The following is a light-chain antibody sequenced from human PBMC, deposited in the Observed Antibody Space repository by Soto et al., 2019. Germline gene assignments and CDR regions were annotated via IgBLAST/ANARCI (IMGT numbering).Light chain of an antibody. CDR1: QSLLHHNGYTY. J-gene: IGKJ1*01. CDR3: MQALQTPWT. CDR2: LGS. V-gene: IGKV2-28*01. Sequence: MSPSPLSLPVTPGQPASSSFRSSQSLLHHNGYTYLDWYLQKPGQSPQLLIYLGSTRASGVPDRFSGSGSGTDFTLKISRVQAEDVGVYYCMQALQTPWTFGQGTKVDIK.